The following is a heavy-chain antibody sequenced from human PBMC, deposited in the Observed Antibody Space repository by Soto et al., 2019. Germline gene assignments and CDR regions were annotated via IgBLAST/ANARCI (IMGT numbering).Heavy chain of an antibody. J-gene: IGHJ6*02. CDR2: MYHTGRM. CDR1: VGSINGGSFS. Sequence: PSETLSLTCVFSVGSINGGSFSWSWIRQPPWKGLEWIGYMYHTGRMYYNPSLNDRATISVDRSKNQLSLNLTSVTAADTAVYYCARVTPATTYYAMDVGGQGTT. V-gene: IGHV4-30-2*01. D-gene: IGHD1-1*01. CDR3: ARVTPATTYYAMDV.